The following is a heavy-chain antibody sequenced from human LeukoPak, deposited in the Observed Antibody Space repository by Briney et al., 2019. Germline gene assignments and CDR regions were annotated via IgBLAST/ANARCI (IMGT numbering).Heavy chain of an antibody. CDR3: ARRLVTADLDY. J-gene: IGHJ4*02. CDR2: INHSGST. CDR1: GGSLSGYY. D-gene: IGHD1-14*01. Sequence: SSETLSLTCAVYGGSLSGYYWSWIRQPPGKGLDWIGEINHSGSTNYNPSLKSRVTISVDTSKNQFSLKLSSVTAADTAVYYCARRLVTADLDYWGQGTLVTVSS. V-gene: IGHV4-34*01.